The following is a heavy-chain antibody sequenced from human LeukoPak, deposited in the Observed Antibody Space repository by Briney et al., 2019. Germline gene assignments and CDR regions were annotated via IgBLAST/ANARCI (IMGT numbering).Heavy chain of an antibody. J-gene: IGHJ4*02. V-gene: IGHV3-23*01. Sequence: GGSLRLSCAASGFTFSSSAMSWVRQAPGKGLEWVSNISGSGGGGSTYYADSVKGRFTISRDNSKNTLYLQMNSLRAEDTAVCYCAKSYHNPTVAVRVRGVIPYFDYWGQGSLVTVSS. D-gene: IGHD3-10*01. CDR2: ISGSGGGGST. CDR1: GFTFSSSA. CDR3: AKSYHNPTVAVRVRGVIPYFDY.